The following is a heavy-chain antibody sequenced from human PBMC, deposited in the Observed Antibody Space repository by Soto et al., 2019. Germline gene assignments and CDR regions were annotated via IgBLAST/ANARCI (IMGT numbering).Heavy chain of an antibody. CDR1: GFTFSSYA. V-gene: IGHV3-23*01. CDR3: AKDRVIGTVTTNLDY. D-gene: IGHD4-17*01. CDR2: ISGSGGST. Sequence: EVQLLESGGGLVQPGGSLRLSCAASGFTFSSYAMSWVRQAPGKGLEWVSAISGSGGSTYYADSVKGRFTISRDNSKNPLYLQMNSLRAEDTAVYYCAKDRVIGTVTTNLDYWGQGTLVTVSS. J-gene: IGHJ4*02.